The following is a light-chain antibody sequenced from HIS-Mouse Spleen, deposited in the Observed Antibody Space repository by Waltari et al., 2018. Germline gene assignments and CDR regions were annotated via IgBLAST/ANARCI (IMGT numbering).Light chain of an antibody. V-gene: IGLV3-10*01. J-gene: IGLJ2*01. CDR2: EDS. CDR1: ALPNKY. Sequence: SYELTQPHSVSVSPGQTARITCSGDALPNKYAYWYQQKSGQAPVLVIYEDSKRPSGIPERFSGSSSGTMATLTISGAQVEDEADYYCYSTDSSGNHRVFGGGTKLTVL. CDR3: YSTDSSGNHRV.